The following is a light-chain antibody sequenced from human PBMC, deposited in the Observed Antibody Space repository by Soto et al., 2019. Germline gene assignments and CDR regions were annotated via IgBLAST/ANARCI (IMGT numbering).Light chain of an antibody. Sequence: QVVRISYLSWDQQTPGKAPRXXIFDVSHITTGVPARCSGTGSDTDFTLTISNLQSEDAAIYVCQQCTTWPRTFGQGTRVDIK. J-gene: IGKJ5*01. CDR1: QVVRISY. CDR3: QQCTTWPRT. CDR2: DVS. V-gene: IGKV3D-11*01.